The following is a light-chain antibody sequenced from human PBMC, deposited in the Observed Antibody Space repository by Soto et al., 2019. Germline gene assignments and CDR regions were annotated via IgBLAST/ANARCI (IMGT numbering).Light chain of an antibody. V-gene: IGKV1-5*03. Sequence: DIHMTHSPSTLSGSVGDRVTITCRASQTISSWLAWYQQKPGKAPKLLIYKASTLKSGVPSRFSGSGSGKEFTLTISSLQPDAYATYYCQHYNSYSEAFGQVTKVEIX. CDR2: KAS. CDR3: QHYNSYSEA. CDR1: QTISSW. J-gene: IGKJ1*01.